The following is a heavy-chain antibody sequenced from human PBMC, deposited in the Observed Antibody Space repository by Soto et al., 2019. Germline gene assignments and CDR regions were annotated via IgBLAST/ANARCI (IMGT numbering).Heavy chain of an antibody. J-gene: IGHJ4*02. CDR3: ARDWRYYDSSGYYDY. CDR1: GGTFSSYA. CDR2: ISAYNGNT. D-gene: IGHD3-22*01. V-gene: IGHV1-18*01. Sequence: ASVKVSCKASGGTFSSYAISWVRQAPGQGLEWMGWISAYNGNTNYAQKLQGRVTMTTDTSTSTAYMELRSLRSDDTAVYYCARDWRYYDSSGYYDYWGKGTLVTVSS.